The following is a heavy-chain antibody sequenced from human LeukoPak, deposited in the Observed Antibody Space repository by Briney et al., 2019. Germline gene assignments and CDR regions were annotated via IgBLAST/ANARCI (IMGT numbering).Heavy chain of an antibody. V-gene: IGHV1-69*04. J-gene: IGHJ6*02. CDR1: GGTFSSYA. CDR2: IIPILGIA. CDR3: ARGTLVTVRHYGMDV. D-gene: IGHD4-17*01. Sequence: ASVKVSCKASGGTFSSYAISWVRLAPGQGLEWMGRIIPILGIANYAQKFQGRVTIIADKSTSTAYMELSSLRSEDTAVYYCARGTLVTVRHYGMDVWGQGTTVTVSS.